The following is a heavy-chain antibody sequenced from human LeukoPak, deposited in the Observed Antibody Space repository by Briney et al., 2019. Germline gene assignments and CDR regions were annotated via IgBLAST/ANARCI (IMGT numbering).Heavy chain of an antibody. D-gene: IGHD6-13*01. CDR2: ISSYNGKT. V-gene: IGHV1-18*04. CDR3: ARDRGRGIATSDYYFDY. CDR1: GYTFTKYY. Sequence: GASVKVSCKASGYTFTKYYMHWVRQAPGQGLEWMGWISSYNGKTIYAQRLQGRVTMTTDTSTSTAYMELRSLRSDDTAVYYCARDRGRGIATSDYYFDYWGQGTLVTVSS. J-gene: IGHJ4*02.